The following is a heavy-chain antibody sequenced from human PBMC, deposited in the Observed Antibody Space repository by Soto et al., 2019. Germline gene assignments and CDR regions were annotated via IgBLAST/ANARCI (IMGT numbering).Heavy chain of an antibody. CDR2: ISHDGSIT. V-gene: IGHV3-30*15. D-gene: IGHD3-16*01. Sequence: QVQLVESGGGVVEPGRSLRLSCAASGCTFSSYAMHWVRQAPGKGLEWVAVISHDGSITYYSDSVKGRFTMSRDNSNNTLFLQMSSLRSEDTAIYYCAKDEYWESHFYYFMDLWGRGTTVTVSS. J-gene: IGHJ6*03. CDR1: GCTFSSYA. CDR3: AKDEYWESHFYYFMDL.